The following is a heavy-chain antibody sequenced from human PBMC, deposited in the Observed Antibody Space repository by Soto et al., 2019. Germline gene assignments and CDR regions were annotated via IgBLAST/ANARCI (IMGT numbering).Heavy chain of an antibody. J-gene: IGHJ2*01. CDR3: AREIRSGYYKYWYFDL. CDR1: GYTFTIYY. V-gene: IGHV1-2*02. D-gene: IGHD3-3*01. CDR2: INPASGGT. Sequence: QVQLVQSGAEVKKPGASVKVSCKASGYTFTIYYMHWVRQAPGQGLEWMGWINPASGGTKYAQNRQGGVTMTRDTSISTVYMELSRLRSDDTDVYYSAREIRSGYYKYWYFDLWGRGTLVTVSS.